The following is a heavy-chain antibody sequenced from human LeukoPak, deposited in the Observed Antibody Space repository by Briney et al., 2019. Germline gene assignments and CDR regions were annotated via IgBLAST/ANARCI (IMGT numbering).Heavy chain of an antibody. CDR2: IFYSGST. CDR3: ARGYTYGFPDY. Sequence: SETLSLTCTVSGASISSYYWSWIRQPPGKGLEWIGHIFYSGSTNYNPSLKGRVTISIDTSKNQFSLNLSSVTAADTAVYYCARGYTYGFPDYWGQGSLVTVSS. D-gene: IGHD5-18*01. CDR1: GASISSYY. V-gene: IGHV4-59*01. J-gene: IGHJ4*02.